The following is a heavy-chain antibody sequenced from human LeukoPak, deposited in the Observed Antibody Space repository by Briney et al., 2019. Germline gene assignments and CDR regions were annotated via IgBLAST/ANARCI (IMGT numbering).Heavy chain of an antibody. J-gene: IGHJ4*01. CDR3: ARAPGIPQAADY. V-gene: IGHV1-69*02. CDR1: RGTPSIYT. CDR2: IIPMLGIA. D-gene: IGHD5-18*01. Sequence: SVKVSRKGSRGTPSIYTIRWVRQAPGQGLEWMGRIIPMLGIANYAKTMQGRITITTDKSTSTAYMEMSSLRSEHTGVYYCARAPGIPQAADYWGQGTLVTLSS.